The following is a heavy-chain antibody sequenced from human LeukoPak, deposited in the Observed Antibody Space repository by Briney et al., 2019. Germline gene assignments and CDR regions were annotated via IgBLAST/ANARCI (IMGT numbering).Heavy chain of an antibody. Sequence: GGSLRLSCAASGLTFSSYAMSWVSKAPGKGREWASAISGSGGSTYYADSVKGRFTISRDNSKNTLYLQLNSLRAEDTAVYYFAKAISGYYSDAFDIWGQGTMVTVSS. CDR3: AKAISGYYSDAFDI. D-gene: IGHD3-22*01. CDR2: ISGSGGST. J-gene: IGHJ3*02. CDR1: GLTFSSYA. V-gene: IGHV3-23*01.